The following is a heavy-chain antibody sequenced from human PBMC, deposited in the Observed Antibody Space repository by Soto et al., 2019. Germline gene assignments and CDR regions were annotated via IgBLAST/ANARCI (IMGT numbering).Heavy chain of an antibody. J-gene: IGHJ5*02. CDR3: ARVVGYCSSTSCPHGDWFDP. D-gene: IGHD2-2*01. CDR2: IIPIFGTA. CDR1: GGTFSSYA. Sequence: VKVSCKASGGTFSSYAISWVRQAPGQGLEWMGGIIPIFGTANYAQKFQGRVTITADKSTSTAYMELSSLRSEDTAVYYCARVVGYCSSTSCPHGDWFDPWGQGTLVTVSS. V-gene: IGHV1-69*06.